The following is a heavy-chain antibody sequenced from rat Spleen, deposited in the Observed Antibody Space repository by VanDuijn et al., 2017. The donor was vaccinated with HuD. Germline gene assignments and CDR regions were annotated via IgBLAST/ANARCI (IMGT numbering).Heavy chain of an antibody. CDR3: ARYRDSYGHVGIFDY. J-gene: IGHJ2*01. CDR1: GYSLTSNY. CDR2: ISYSGST. Sequence: EVQLQESGPGLVKPSQSLSLTCSVTGYSLTSNYWGWIRKFPGDKMEWMGYISYSGSTVFNPSLKSRISITRDTSKNQFFLQLKSVTTEDTATYHCARYRDSYGHVGIFDYWGQGVMVTVSS. V-gene: IGHV3-1*01. D-gene: IGHD1-12*01.